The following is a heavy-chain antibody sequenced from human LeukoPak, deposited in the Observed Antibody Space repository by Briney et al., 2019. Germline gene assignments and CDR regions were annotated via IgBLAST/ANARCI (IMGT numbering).Heavy chain of an antibody. Sequence: ASVKVSCKASGYTFTSYGISWVRQAPGQGLEWMGWISAYNGNTNYAQKLQGRVTMTTDTSTSTAYMELRSLRSDDTAVYYCARDAGQHIVVVTAIPPADYWGQGTPVTVSS. CDR1: GYTFTSYG. CDR3: ARDAGQHIVVVTAIPPADY. CDR2: ISAYNGNT. J-gene: IGHJ4*02. D-gene: IGHD2-21*02. V-gene: IGHV1-18*01.